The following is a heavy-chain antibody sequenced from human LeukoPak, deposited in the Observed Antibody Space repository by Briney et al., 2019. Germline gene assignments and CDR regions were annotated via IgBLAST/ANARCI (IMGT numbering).Heavy chain of an antibody. D-gene: IGHD3-22*01. Sequence: ASVKVSRKASGYTFTGYYMHWVRQAPGQGLEWMGWINPDSGGTNNVQNFQGRVTMTRDSSISTAYMELSRLRSDDTAVYYCARGHYYDSSGYYSTIDYWGQGTLVTVSS. CDR2: INPDSGGT. CDR3: ARGHYYDSSGYYSTIDY. J-gene: IGHJ4*02. V-gene: IGHV1-2*02. CDR1: GYTFTGYY.